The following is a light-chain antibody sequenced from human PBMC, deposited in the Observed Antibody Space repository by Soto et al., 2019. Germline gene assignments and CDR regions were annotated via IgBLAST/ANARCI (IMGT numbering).Light chain of an antibody. J-gene: IGKJ5*01. Sequence: EIVMTHSPATLSVSPWERATLSCRASQSVSSNLAWYQQKPRQAPRLLIYGTSTRATGIPARFSGSGSGTEFTLTISSLQSEDFAVYYCQQYNNWPPINFGQGTRLEIK. CDR3: QQYNNWPPIN. V-gene: IGKV3D-15*01. CDR2: GTS. CDR1: QSVSSN.